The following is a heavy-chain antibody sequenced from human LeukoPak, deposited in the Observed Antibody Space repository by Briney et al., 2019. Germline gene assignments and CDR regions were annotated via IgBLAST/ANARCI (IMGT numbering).Heavy chain of an antibody. Sequence: GGSLRLSCAASGFTFSSYGMHWVRQAPGKGLEWVAVIWYDGNNKYYADSVKGRFTISRDNSQNTLYLQMNSLRVEDTAAYYCAKDTGLVGATRYYFDYWGQGTLVTVSS. CDR3: AKDTGLVGATRYYFDY. V-gene: IGHV3-33*06. J-gene: IGHJ4*02. D-gene: IGHD1-26*01. CDR1: GFTFSSYG. CDR2: IWYDGNNK.